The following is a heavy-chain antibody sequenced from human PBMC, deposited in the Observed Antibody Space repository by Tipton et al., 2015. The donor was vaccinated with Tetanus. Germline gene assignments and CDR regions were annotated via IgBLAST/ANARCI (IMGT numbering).Heavy chain of an antibody. V-gene: IGHV3-33*08. CDR2: SWYDGTDK. D-gene: IGHD2-15*01. CDR3: AREADCSGGSCFSGDFDT. Sequence: SLRLSCVDSAITFSTYAMSWVRQAPGKGLEWLAVSWYDGTDKYYADSVKGRFTISRDNSKNTLYLQMNSLRAEDTALYYCAREADCSGGSCFSGDFDTWGQGTQGTVSS. CDR1: AITFSTYA. J-gene: IGHJ4*02.